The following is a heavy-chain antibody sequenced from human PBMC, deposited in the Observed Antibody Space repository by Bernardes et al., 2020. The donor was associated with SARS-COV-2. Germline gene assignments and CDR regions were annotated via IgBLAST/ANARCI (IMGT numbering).Heavy chain of an antibody. Sequence: GGSLRLSCVASGFTFSDYYISWIRQTPGTGLEWVSYISPSGSSMYYADSVKGRFTISRDNVKNSVYLQMNSLRAEDTAVYYCARGHYGLDVWGQGTTVTVSS. CDR3: ARGHYGLDV. CDR1: GFTFSDYY. J-gene: IGHJ6*02. CDR2: ISPSGSSM. V-gene: IGHV3-11*01.